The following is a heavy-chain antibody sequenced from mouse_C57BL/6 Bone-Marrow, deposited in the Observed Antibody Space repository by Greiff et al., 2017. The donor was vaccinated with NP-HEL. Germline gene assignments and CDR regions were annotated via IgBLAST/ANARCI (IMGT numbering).Heavy chain of an antibody. CDR3: ARSPLCLRQNYYAMDY. V-gene: IGHV3-8*01. D-gene: IGHD2-2*01. CDR2: ISYSGST. Sequence: VQLKQSGPGLAKPSQTLSLTCSVTGYSITSDYWNWIRKFPGNKLEYMGYISYSGSTYYNPSLKSRISIIRDTSKNQYYLQLNSVTTEDTATYDCARSPLCLRQNYYAMDYWGQGTSVTVSS. J-gene: IGHJ4*01. CDR1: GYSITSDY.